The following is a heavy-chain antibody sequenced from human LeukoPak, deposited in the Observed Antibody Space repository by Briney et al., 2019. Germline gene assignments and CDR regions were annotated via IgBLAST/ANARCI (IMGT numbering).Heavy chain of an antibody. D-gene: IGHD6-13*01. Sequence: GGSLRLSCAASGFTFSSYEMNWVRQAPGKGLEWVSYISSSGSTIYYADSVKGRFTISRDNAKNSLYLQMNSLRAEDTAVYYCAREDVAAAGNGDAVDIWGQGTMVTVSS. J-gene: IGHJ3*02. CDR1: GFTFSSYE. CDR2: ISSSGSTI. CDR3: AREDVAAAGNGDAVDI. V-gene: IGHV3-48*03.